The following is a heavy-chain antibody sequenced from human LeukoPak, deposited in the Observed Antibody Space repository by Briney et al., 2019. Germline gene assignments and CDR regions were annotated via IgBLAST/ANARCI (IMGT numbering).Heavy chain of an antibody. D-gene: IGHD1-26*01. CDR1: GFTFSSNY. Sequence: GGSLRLSCVASGFTFSSNYMSWVRQAPGKGLEGVSAIYSGGSTYYADSVKGRFTISRDNSKNTLYLQLNSLRAEDTAVYYCARGGVGAAPFDYWGQGTLVTVSS. V-gene: IGHV3-66*01. CDR2: IYSGGST. J-gene: IGHJ4*02. CDR3: ARGGVGAAPFDY.